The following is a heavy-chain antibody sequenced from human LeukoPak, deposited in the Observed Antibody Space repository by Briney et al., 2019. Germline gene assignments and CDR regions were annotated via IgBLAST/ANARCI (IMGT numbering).Heavy chain of an antibody. V-gene: IGHV1-69*05. J-gene: IGHJ4*02. CDR2: IIPIFGTA. Sequence: SVKVSCKASGGTFGSYAISWVRQAPGQGLEWMGGIIPIFGTADYAQKFQGRVTITTDESTSTAYMELSSLRSEDTAVYYCARGIAVAGYYFDYWGQGTLVTVSS. D-gene: IGHD6-19*01. CDR3: ARGIAVAGYYFDY. CDR1: GGTFGSYA.